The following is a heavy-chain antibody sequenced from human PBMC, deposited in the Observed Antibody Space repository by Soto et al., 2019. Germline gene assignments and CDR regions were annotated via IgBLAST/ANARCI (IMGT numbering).Heavy chain of an antibody. V-gene: IGHV3-11*01. CDR3: ARGGGVDTILRYRYYYYMDV. D-gene: IGHD5-18*01. J-gene: IGHJ6*03. CDR2: ISSSGSTI. CDR1: GFTFSDYY. Sequence: GGSLRLSCAASGFTFSDYYMSWIRQAPGKGLEWVSYISSSGSTIYYADSVKGRFTISRDNAKNSLYLQMNSLRAEDTAVYYCARGGGVDTILRYRYYYYMDVWGKGTTVTVSS.